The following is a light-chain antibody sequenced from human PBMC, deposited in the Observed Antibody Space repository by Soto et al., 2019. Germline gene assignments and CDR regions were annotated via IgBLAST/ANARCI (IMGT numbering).Light chain of an antibody. Sequence: EMFMTQSPATQSMSPGERTTLSCKASQSVSSNLAWYQQKPGQAPRLLIYGASTRATGIPARFSGSGSGTEFTLTISSLQSEDFAVYYCQQYNNWRITFGQGTRLEIK. CDR1: QSVSSN. J-gene: IGKJ5*01. CDR3: QQYNNWRIT. CDR2: GAS. V-gene: IGKV3-15*01.